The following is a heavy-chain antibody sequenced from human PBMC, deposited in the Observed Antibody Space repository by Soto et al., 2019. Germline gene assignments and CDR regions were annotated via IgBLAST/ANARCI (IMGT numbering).Heavy chain of an antibody. CDR1: GFTFSSYA. CDR2: ISGSDAGT. J-gene: IGHJ4*02. V-gene: IGHV3-23*01. Sequence: GGSLRLSCAASGFTFSSYAMGWVRQAPGKGLEWVSAISGSDAGTYYTDSVKGRFSISRDNSKNTLYMQMNSLRAEDTAVYYCAKGARGSCIGTLCYEAEYWGQGTLVTVSS. D-gene: IGHD2-2*01. CDR3: AKGARGSCIGTLCYEAEY.